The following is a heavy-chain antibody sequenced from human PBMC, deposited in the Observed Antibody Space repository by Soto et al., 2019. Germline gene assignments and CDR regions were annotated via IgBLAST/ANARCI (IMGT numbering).Heavy chain of an antibody. D-gene: IGHD2-21*02. V-gene: IGHV4-61*01. J-gene: IGHJ5*02. CDR3: ARQYCGGDCPMPWPS. CDR1: GGSVSSGNYY. Sequence: PSETLSLTCTVSGGSVSSGNYYWSWIRQPPGKGLEWIGFIYYTGSTSYNPSLKSRVTISMDTSKNQFSLKLTSVTAADTAVYYCARQYCGGDCPMPWPSWGQGTLVTVSS. CDR2: IYYTGST.